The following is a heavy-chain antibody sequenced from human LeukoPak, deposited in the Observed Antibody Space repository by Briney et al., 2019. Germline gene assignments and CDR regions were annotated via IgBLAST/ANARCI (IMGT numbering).Heavy chain of an antibody. D-gene: IGHD2-2*01. J-gene: IGHJ6*03. CDR2: MDPNSGNA. Sequence: ASVKVSCKASGYTFTSYDINWVRQATGQGLEWMRWMDPNSGNAGYAQKFQGRVTMTRNTSISTAYMELSSLRSEDTAVYYCARGVYCSSTSCYFYYYYYYYMDVWGKGTTVTISS. CDR1: GYTFTSYD. V-gene: IGHV1-8*01. CDR3: ARGVYCSSTSCYFYYYYYYYMDV.